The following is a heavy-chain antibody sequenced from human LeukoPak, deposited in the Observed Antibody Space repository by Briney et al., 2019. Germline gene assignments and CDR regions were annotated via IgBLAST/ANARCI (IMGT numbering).Heavy chain of an antibody. CDR1: GYTFTSYG. Sequence: ASVKVSCKASGYTFTSYGISWVRQAPGQGLEWMGWISAYNGNTNYAQEFQGRVTITRDTSASTAYMELSSLRSEDMAVYYCARDYDSSGYYSPSGLCYWGQGTLVTVSS. J-gene: IGHJ4*02. D-gene: IGHD3-22*01. V-gene: IGHV1-18*03. CDR2: ISAYNGNT. CDR3: ARDYDSSGYYSPSGLCY.